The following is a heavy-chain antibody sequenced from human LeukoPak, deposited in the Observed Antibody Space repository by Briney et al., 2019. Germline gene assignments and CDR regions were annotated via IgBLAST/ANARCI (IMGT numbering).Heavy chain of an antibody. CDR2: IYSGGST. CDR3: AREVSGREFDY. Sequence: GGSLRLSCAASGFTVSSNYMSWVRQAPGKGLEWVLVIYSGGSTYYADSVKGRFSISRDNSKDTLFLQMNSLRPEDTAVYYCAREVSGREFDYWGQGTLVTVSS. D-gene: IGHD2-8*02. J-gene: IGHJ4*02. V-gene: IGHV3-66*01. CDR1: GFTVSSNY.